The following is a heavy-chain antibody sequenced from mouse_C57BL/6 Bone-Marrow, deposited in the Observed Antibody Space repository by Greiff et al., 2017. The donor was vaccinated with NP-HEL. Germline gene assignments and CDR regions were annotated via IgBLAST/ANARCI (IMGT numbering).Heavy chain of an antibody. CDR2: IYPRSGNT. CDR1: GYTFTSYG. CDR3: ARKDSSGYGFDY. Sequence: QVHVKQSGAELARPGASVKLSCKASGYTFTSYGISWVKQRTGQGLEWIGEIYPRSGNTYYNEKFKGKATLTADKSSSTAYMELRSLTSEDSAVYFCARKDSSGYGFDYWGQGTTLTVSS. D-gene: IGHD3-2*02. J-gene: IGHJ2*01. V-gene: IGHV1-81*01.